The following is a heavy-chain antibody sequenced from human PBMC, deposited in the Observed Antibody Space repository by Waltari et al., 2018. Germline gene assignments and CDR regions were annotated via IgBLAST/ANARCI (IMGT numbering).Heavy chain of an antibody. Sequence: EVQLLESGGGLVQPGGSLRLSCTASGLSFSTYGMTWVRQAPGKVLGWCSSISPNLISTYYADSVRGRFTITRDNSKSTGILQRSSLRVEDTAIYYWAKGQGGRRWYFDYWGQGSQVTVSS. CDR2: ISPNLIST. CDR1: GLSFSTYG. CDR3: AKGQGGRRWYFDY. D-gene: IGHD3-16*01. V-gene: IGHV3-23*01. J-gene: IGHJ4*02.